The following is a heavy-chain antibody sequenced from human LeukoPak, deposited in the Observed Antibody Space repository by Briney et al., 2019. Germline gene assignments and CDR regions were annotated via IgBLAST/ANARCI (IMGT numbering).Heavy chain of an antibody. J-gene: IGHJ6*02. Sequence: GESLKISCKGSGYGFTTNWIGWVRQTPGKGLDWMGIIYPGDFDNRYSPSFQGHVTISVDNSISTAYLQWSSLRASDTAMYYCARAGAGYSGYDPARGMDVWGQGTTVTVSS. D-gene: IGHD5-12*01. V-gene: IGHV5-51*01. CDR3: ARAGAGYSGYDPARGMDV. CDR1: GYGFTTNW. CDR2: IYPGDFDN.